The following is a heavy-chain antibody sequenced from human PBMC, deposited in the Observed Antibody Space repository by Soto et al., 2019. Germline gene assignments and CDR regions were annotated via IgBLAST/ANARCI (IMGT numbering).Heavy chain of an antibody. CDR2: IYYSGST. J-gene: IGHJ4*02. CDR3: ASSVVVPAAYFDY. D-gene: IGHD2-2*01. CDR1: GGSISSSSYY. V-gene: IGHV4-39*01. Sequence: PSETLSLTCTVSGGSISSSSYYCGWFLYPPGKGLEWIGSIYYSGSTYYNPSLKSRVTISVDTSKNQFSLKLSSVTAADTAVYYCASSVVVPAAYFDYWGQGTLVTVSS.